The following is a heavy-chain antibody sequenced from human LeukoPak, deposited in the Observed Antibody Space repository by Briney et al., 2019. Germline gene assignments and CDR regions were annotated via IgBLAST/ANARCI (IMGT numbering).Heavy chain of an antibody. CDR1: GGSISRGGYY. D-gene: IGHD3-22*01. Sequence: SETLSLTCTVSGGSISRGGYYWSWIRQSPGKGLEWIGYIYYSGSTNYNPSLKSRVTISVDTSKNQFSLQLSSVTAADTAVYYCAREGDSSGYYPFDYWGQGTLVTVSS. V-gene: IGHV4-61*08. J-gene: IGHJ4*02. CDR3: AREGDSSGYYPFDY. CDR2: IYYSGST.